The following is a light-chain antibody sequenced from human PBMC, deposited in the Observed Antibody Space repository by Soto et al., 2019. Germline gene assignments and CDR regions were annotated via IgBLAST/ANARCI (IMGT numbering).Light chain of an antibody. V-gene: IGKV1-39*01. J-gene: IGKJ4*01. CDR2: DAS. Sequence: IQMTQSPSARSAPVGEGVTITCRASQSISSYLNWYQQKPGKAPKLLIYDASSLQSGVPSRFSGSGSGTDFTLTISSLQPEDFATYYCQQSYSTPLTFGGGTKVDIK. CDR3: QQSYSTPLT. CDR1: QSISSY.